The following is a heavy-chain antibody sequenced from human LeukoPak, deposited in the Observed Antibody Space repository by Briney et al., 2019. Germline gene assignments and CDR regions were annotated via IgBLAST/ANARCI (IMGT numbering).Heavy chain of an antibody. Sequence: PSETLSLTCTVSGGSISSYYWSWVRQPPGKGLEWIGEIYHSGSTNYNPSLKSRVTISVDKSKNQFSLKLSSVTAADTAVYYCARGIMITFGGVYFDYWGQGTLVTVSS. V-gene: IGHV4-4*02. CDR1: GGSISSYY. J-gene: IGHJ4*02. CDR2: IYHSGST. CDR3: ARGIMITFGGVYFDY. D-gene: IGHD3-16*01.